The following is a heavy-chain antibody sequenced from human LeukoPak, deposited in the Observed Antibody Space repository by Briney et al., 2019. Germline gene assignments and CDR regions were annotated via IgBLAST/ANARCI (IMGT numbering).Heavy chain of an antibody. Sequence: GGSLRLSCAASGFVFTNYFMSWVRQAPGKGLEWVASIKHDGSEKYYVDSVRGRFTISRDNTKNSLYLQMSSLRAEDTAVYYCATDRGWRTSGYYLYYFEYWGQGTLVTFSS. D-gene: IGHD3-3*01. CDR3: ATDRGWRTSGYYLYYFEY. CDR1: GFVFTNYF. J-gene: IGHJ4*02. CDR2: IKHDGSEK. V-gene: IGHV3-7*01.